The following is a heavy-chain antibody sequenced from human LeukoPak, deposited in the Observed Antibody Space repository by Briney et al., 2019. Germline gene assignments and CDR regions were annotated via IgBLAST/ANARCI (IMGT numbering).Heavy chain of an antibody. Sequence: GGSLRLSCAASGFTFSSYSMNWVRQAPGKGLEWVSSISSSGRYTYYSDSVKGRFTISRDNAKNSLYLQMNSLRAEDTALYYCAKGVRYCSSTSCYYFGYWGQGTLVTVSS. V-gene: IGHV3-21*04. D-gene: IGHD2-2*01. CDR1: GFTFSSYS. CDR3: AKGVRYCSSTSCYYFGY. J-gene: IGHJ4*02. CDR2: ISSSGRYT.